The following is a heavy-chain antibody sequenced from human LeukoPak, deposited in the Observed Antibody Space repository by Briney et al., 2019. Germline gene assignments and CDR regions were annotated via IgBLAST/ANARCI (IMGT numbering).Heavy chain of an antibody. CDR2: INHSGST. V-gene: IGHV4-34*01. Sequence: SETLSLTCTVSGGSVSIYYWSWIRHPPGKGLEWIGEINHSGSTNYNPSLKSRVTISVDTSKNQFSLKLSSGTAADTAVYYCARSPGPPYCSSTSCLRRRDAFDIWGQGTMVTVSS. CDR3: ARSPGPPYCSSTSCLRRRDAFDI. D-gene: IGHD2-2*01. CDR1: GGSVSIYY. J-gene: IGHJ3*02.